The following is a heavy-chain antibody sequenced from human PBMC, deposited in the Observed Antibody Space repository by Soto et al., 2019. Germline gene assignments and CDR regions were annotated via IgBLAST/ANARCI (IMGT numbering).Heavy chain of an antibody. J-gene: IGHJ4*02. CDR1: GFTFSSYA. CDR2: ISGSGGST. V-gene: IGHV3-23*01. CDR3: AKDLIVVAATSPFDY. D-gene: IGHD2-15*01. Sequence: EVQLLESGGGLVQPGGSLRLSCAASGFTFSSYAMSWVRQAPGKGLEWVSAISGSGGSTYYADSVKGRFTISRDNSKNKLYLQMNSLRAEDTGVYYCAKDLIVVAATSPFDYWGQGTLVTVSS.